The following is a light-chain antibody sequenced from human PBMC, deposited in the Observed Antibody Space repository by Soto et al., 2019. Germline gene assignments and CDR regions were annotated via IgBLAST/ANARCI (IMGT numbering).Light chain of an antibody. V-gene: IGKV1-5*03. CDR3: QQYNSYSRT. CDR2: KAS. Sequence: DIQMTQSPSTLSASVGDRVTITCRASQSISSWLAWYQQKPGKAPKLLIYKASNLETWVPSRFSGSGSETEFTLTISSLQPDDFATYYCQQYNSYSRTFGQGTKV. CDR1: QSISSW. J-gene: IGKJ1*01.